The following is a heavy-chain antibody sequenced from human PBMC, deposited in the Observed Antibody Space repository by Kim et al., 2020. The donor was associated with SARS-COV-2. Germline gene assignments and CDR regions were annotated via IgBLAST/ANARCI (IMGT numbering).Heavy chain of an antibody. CDR1: GFTFGDYA. Sequence: GGSLRLSCTASGFTFGDYAMSWVRQAPGKGLEWVGFIRSKAYGGTTEYAASVKGRFTISRDDSKSIAYLQMNSLKTEDTAVYYGTTTDYWGQGTLVTVSS. J-gene: IGHJ4*02. CDR3: TTTDY. CDR2: IRSKAYGGTT. V-gene: IGHV3-49*04.